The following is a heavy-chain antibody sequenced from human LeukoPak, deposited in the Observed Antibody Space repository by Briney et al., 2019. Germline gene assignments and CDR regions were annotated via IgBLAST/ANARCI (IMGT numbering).Heavy chain of an antibody. J-gene: IGHJ4*02. D-gene: IGHD3-3*01. V-gene: IGHV3-23*01. CDR3: AKQNRLYYDFWSGYPLDY. CDR2: ISGSGGST. CDR1: GFTFSSYA. Sequence: GGSLRLSCAASGFTFSSYAMSWVRQAPGKGLEWVSAISGSGGSTYYADSVKGRFTISRDNSKNTLYLQMNSLRAEDTAVYYCAKQNRLYYDFWSGYPLDYWGQGTLITVSS.